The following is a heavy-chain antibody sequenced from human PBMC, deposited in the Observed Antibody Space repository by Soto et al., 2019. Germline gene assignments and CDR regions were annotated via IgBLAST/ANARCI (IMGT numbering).Heavy chain of an antibody. D-gene: IGHD5-18*01. CDR1: GFTFSSYS. Sequence: GGSLRLSCAASGFTFSSYSMNWVRQAPGKGLEWVSYISSSSRTIYYADSVKGRFTISRDNAKYSLYLQMNSLRAEDTAVYYCARDYSSYGPFDYWGQGTLVTVSS. CDR3: ARDYSSYGPFDY. V-gene: IGHV3-48*01. CDR2: ISSSSRTI. J-gene: IGHJ4*02.